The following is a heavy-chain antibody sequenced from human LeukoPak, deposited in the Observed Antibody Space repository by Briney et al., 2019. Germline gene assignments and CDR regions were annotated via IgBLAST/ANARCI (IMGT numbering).Heavy chain of an antibody. CDR3: ARVPTTGLWSSYYTYYFDH. J-gene: IGHJ4*02. D-gene: IGHD3-3*01. CDR2: ISSGSTYM. Sequence: PGGSLRLSCSVSGFTFSIYSLSWVRQAPGKGLEWISYISSGSTYMYYADSVKGRFTISRDNTNNSLYLQMSSLRVEDTAVYYCARVPTTGLWSSYYTYYFDHWGQGTLVTVSS. V-gene: IGHV3-21*01. CDR1: GFTFSIYS.